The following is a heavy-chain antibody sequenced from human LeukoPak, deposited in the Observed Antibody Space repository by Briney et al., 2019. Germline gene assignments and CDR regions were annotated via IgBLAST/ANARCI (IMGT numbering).Heavy chain of an antibody. Sequence: SETLSLTCTVSGDSISSDYWSWIRQPPGKGLEWIGYSGSTNHNPSLKSRVTISVDTAKNQFSLKLTSVTTADTAVYFCARAGDTVYYFDYWGQGTLVIVSA. D-gene: IGHD2-21*02. CDR3: ARAGDTVYYFDY. CDR2: SGST. V-gene: IGHV4-59*01. J-gene: IGHJ4*02. CDR1: GDSISSDY.